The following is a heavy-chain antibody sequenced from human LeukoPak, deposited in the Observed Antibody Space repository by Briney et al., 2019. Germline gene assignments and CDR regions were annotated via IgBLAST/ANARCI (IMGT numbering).Heavy chain of an antibody. Sequence: GGSLRLSCAASGFSFSAYGMNWVRQAPGKGLEWVSAISGSANTTKYADSVKGRFTISRDNSKNTLYLQMSSLRAEDTAVYFCAKAQGYYYYGLDVWGQGTTVTVSS. CDR3: AKAQGYYYYGLDV. CDR2: ISGSANTT. CDR1: GFSFSAYG. V-gene: IGHV3-23*01. J-gene: IGHJ6*02.